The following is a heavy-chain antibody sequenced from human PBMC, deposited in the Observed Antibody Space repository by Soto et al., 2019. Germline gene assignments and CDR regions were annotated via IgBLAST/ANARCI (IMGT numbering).Heavy chain of an antibody. D-gene: IGHD3-22*01. CDR3: VRDQLYFYDISGRPVNGIDI. CDR2: IKPDGSEK. V-gene: IGHV3-7*01. Sequence: GGSLRLSCAASGFTFSSCAMGWVRQAPGKGLEWVANIKPDGSEKWYVDSVKGRFTISRDDAENSLYLHMDSLGAEDTALYYCVRDQLYFYDISGRPVNGIDIWGQGTMVTVSS. J-gene: IGHJ3*02. CDR1: GFTFSSCA.